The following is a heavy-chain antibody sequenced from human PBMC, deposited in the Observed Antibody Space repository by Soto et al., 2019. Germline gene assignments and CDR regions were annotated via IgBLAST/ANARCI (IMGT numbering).Heavy chain of an antibody. Sequence: SETLSLTCNVSGGSVSNARYYWSWIRQPPGKGLEWIGYIYYSGSTNYNPSLKSRVTMSVDTSKNQFSLKLNSVTAADTAVYYCARLGDILTTYDAFDFSGQGTMVTVSS. CDR1: GGSVSNARYY. CDR2: IYYSGST. J-gene: IGHJ3*01. V-gene: IGHV4-61*01. CDR3: ARLGDILTTYDAFDF. D-gene: IGHD3-9*01.